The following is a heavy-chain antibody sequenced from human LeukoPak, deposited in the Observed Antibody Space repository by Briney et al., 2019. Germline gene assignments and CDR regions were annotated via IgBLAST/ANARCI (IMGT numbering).Heavy chain of an antibody. CDR3: ARDRTGRFDY. Sequence: PSETLSLTCTVSGGSISSYYWSWIRQTPGKGLEWIGYIYYSGSTNYNPSLKSRVTISVDTSKNQFSLKLSSVTAADTAVYYCARDRTGRFDYWGQGTLVAVSS. D-gene: IGHD3/OR15-3a*01. V-gene: IGHV4-59*01. CDR2: IYYSGST. CDR1: GGSISSYY. J-gene: IGHJ4*02.